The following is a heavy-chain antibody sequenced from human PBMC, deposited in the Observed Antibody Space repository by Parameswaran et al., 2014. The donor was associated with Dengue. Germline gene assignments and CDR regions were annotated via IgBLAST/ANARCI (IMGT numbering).Heavy chain of an antibody. CDR1: GDSVFSNSAA. J-gene: IGHJ3*02. CDR2: TYFRSEWYN. V-gene: IGHV6-1*01. Sequence: SQTLSLTCAISGDSVFSNSAAWTWIRQSPSRGLEWLGRTYFRSEWYNHYAVSVKSRITVNPDTSKNQFSLQLNSVTPEDTAVYYCARERATGTTGGGPHAFDIWGQGTMVTVSS. D-gene: IGHD1-1*01. CDR3: ARERATGTTGGGPHAFDI.